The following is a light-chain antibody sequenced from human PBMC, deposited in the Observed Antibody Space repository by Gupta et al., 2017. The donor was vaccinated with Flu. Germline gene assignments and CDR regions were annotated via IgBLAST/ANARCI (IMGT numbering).Light chain of an antibody. V-gene: IGLV3-25*03. J-gene: IGLJ3*02. CDR2: KDT. CDR3: QAADSSV. CDR1: ELPNDY. Sequence: SESPGQPARITCSGDELPNDYVHCYRQKPGQAPVLLINKDTERPSRTPERFSGSSSGTTGTLTRSGVQAEDEADYYCQAADSSVFGGGTKLTVL.